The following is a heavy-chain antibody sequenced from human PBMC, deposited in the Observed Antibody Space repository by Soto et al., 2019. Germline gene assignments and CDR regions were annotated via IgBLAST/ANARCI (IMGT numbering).Heavy chain of an antibody. CDR1: GGTFSSYA. D-gene: IGHD3-10*01. J-gene: IGHJ4*02. CDR3: AGGGYYFDY. V-gene: IGHV1-69*12. Sequence: QVQLVQSGAEVKKPGSSVKVSCKASGGTFSSYAISWVRQAPGQGLEWMGGIIPIFGTANYAQKFQGRVTLNADEPTSTAYMGRSSRRSEDAGGYYCAGGGYYFDYWGQGTLVTVSS. CDR2: IIPIFGTA.